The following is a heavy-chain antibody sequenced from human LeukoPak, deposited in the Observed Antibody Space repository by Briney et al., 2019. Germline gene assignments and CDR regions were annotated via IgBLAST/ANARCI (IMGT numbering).Heavy chain of an antibody. J-gene: IGHJ4*02. CDR2: IYTSGST. CDR3: ARESGETAMTYYFDY. V-gene: IGHV4-4*07. Sequence: SETLSLTCTVSGGSISSYYWSWIRQPAGKGLEWIGRIYTSGSTNYNPSLKGRVTMSVDTSKNQFSLKLSSVTAADTAVYYCARESGETAMTYYFDYWGQGTLVTVSS. CDR1: GGSISSYY. D-gene: IGHD5-18*01.